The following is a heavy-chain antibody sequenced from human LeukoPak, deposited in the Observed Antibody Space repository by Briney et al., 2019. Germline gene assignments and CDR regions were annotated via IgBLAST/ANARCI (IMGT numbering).Heavy chain of an antibody. CDR1: GGSVRRGNYY. CDR2: IYTSGTT. Sequence: SETLSLTCTVSGGSVRRGNYYWTWIRQPAGSGLEWIGRIYTSGTTDYNPSLRTRVTISVDASRNQFSLNLSSVTAADTAVYYCARLRYFDWLFDYWGQGTLVTVSS. CDR3: ARLRYFDWLFDY. J-gene: IGHJ4*02. V-gene: IGHV4-61*02. D-gene: IGHD3-9*01.